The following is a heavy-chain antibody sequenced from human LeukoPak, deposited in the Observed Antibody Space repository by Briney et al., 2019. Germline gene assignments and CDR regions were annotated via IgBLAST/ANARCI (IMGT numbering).Heavy chain of an antibody. J-gene: IGHJ4*02. V-gene: IGHV4-38-2*02. D-gene: IGHD2-21*02. CDR3: AREGGDCGGDCYHFDY. Sequence: SETLSLTCTVSGYSISSGYYWGWIRQPPGKGLEWIGSIYHSGSTYYNPSLKSRVTISVDTSKNQFSLKLSSVTAADTAVYYCAREGGDCGGDCYHFDYWGQGTLVTVSS. CDR1: GYSISSGYY. CDR2: IYHSGST.